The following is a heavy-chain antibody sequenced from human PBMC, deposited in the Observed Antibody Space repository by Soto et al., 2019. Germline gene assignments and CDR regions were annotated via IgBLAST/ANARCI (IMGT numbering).Heavy chain of an antibody. D-gene: IGHD3-10*01. Sequence: QVQLVESGGGVVQPGRSLRLSCAASGFTFSSYGMHWVRQAPGKGLEWVAVISYDGSNKYYADSVKGRFTISRDNSKNTLYLQMNSLRAEDTAVYYCAKDRWFGEFQPPGYFDYWGQGTLVTVSS. CDR2: ISYDGSNK. CDR3: AKDRWFGEFQPPGYFDY. J-gene: IGHJ4*02. V-gene: IGHV3-30*18. CDR1: GFTFSSYG.